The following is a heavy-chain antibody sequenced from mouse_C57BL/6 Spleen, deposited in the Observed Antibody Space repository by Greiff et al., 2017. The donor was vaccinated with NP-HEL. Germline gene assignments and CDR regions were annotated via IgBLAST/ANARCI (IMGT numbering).Heavy chain of an antibody. Sequence: QVQLQQPGAELVRPGTSVKLSCKASGYTFTSYWMHWVKQRPGQGLEWIGVIDPSDSYTNYNQKFKGKATLTVDTSSSTAYMQLSSLTSEDSAVYYCASYYSNPFFDDWGQGTTLTVSS. J-gene: IGHJ2*01. CDR3: ASYYSNPFFDD. CDR1: GYTFTSYW. V-gene: IGHV1-59*01. D-gene: IGHD2-5*01. CDR2: IDPSDSYT.